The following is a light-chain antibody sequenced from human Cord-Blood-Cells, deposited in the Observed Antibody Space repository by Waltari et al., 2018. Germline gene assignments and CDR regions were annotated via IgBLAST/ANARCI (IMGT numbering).Light chain of an antibody. V-gene: IGKV1-39*01. CDR1: QSLSSY. CDR2: AAS. J-gene: IGKJ1*01. CDR3: QQSYSTPPT. Sequence: DIQMPQHPSPMSASVGDRVPITCRASQSLSSYLNCYQQKPGKAPKLLIYAASSLQSGVPSRFSGSGSGTDFTLTISSLQPEDFATYYCQQSYSTPPTFGQGTKVEIK.